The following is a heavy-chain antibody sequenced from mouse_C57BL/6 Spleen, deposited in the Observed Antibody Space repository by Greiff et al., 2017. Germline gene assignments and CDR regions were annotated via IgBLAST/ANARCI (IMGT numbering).Heavy chain of an antibody. Sequence: EVNVVESGGGLVQPKGSLKLSCAASGFSFNTYAMNWVSQAPGKGLEWVARIRSKSNNYATYYADSVKDRFTISRDDSASMLYLQKNNLKTEDTAMYCCVSGEYYDYDCYAMDDWGQGTSVTVSS. D-gene: IGHD2-4*01. CDR2: IRSKSNNYAT. CDR1: GFSFNTYA. CDR3: VSGEYYDYDCYAMDD. V-gene: IGHV10-1*01. J-gene: IGHJ4*01.